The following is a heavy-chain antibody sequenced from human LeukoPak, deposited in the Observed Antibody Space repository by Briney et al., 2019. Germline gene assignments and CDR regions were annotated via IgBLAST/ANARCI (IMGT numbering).Heavy chain of an antibody. CDR2: IRYDGSNK. J-gene: IGHJ4*02. CDR3: ARDTAAGTPFDY. V-gene: IGHV3-30*02. D-gene: IGHD6-13*01. Sequence: PGGSLRLSCAASGFTFSSYGMHWVRQAPGKGLEWVAFIRYDGSNKYYADSVKGRFTISRDNSKNTLYLQMNSLRAEDTAVYYCARDTAAGTPFDYWGQGTLVTVSS. CDR1: GFTFSSYG.